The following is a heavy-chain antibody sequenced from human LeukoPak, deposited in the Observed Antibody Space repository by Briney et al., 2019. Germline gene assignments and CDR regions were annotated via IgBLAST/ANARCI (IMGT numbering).Heavy chain of an antibody. CDR1: GFTFSSYG. CDR3: ARDRRELLDYFDY. D-gene: IGHD1-26*01. V-gene: IGHV3-33*01. Sequence: GGSLRLSCAASGFTFSSYGMHWVRQAPGKGLEWVAVIWYDGSNKYYADSVKGRFTISRDNSKNTLYLQMNSLRAEDTAAYYCARDRRELLDYFDYWGQGTLVTVSS. CDR2: IWYDGSNK. J-gene: IGHJ4*02.